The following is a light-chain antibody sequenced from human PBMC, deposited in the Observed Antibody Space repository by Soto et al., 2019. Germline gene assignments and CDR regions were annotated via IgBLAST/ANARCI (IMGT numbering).Light chain of an antibody. J-gene: IGKJ1*01. CDR1: QGISTY. CDR3: QQYYRYPWM. CDR2: SAS. V-gene: IGKV1-16*01. Sequence: DIQMTQSPSSLSASVGDRVTITCRASQGISTYLGWYQQKPGKVPKSLIYSASSLKSGVPSRFSASGSGTEFTLTISDMQPDDFATYYCQQYYRYPWMFGQGTKVEIK.